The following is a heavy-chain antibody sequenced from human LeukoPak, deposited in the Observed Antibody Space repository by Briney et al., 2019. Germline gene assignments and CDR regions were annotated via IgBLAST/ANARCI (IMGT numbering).Heavy chain of an antibody. CDR2: INWNSGA. CDR3: AKGARSSSGYTTD. D-gene: IGHD3-22*01. CDR1: GFTFDDYA. J-gene: IGHJ4*02. Sequence: GGSLRLSCVASGFTFDDYAMHWVRQAPGKGLEWVAGINWNSGAVYADPLKGRLSISRDNAKNSLFLQMNSLKTEDTAFYYCAKGARSSSGYTTDWGQGILVTVSS. V-gene: IGHV3-9*01.